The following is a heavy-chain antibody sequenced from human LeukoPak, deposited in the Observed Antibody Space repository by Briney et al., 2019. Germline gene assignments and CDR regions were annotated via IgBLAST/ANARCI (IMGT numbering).Heavy chain of an antibody. D-gene: IGHD6-13*01. CDR3: ARGVSSSWFFGRVFPHYYFDY. CDR1: GGSISSYY. J-gene: IGHJ4*02. Sequence: SETLSLTCTVSGGSISSYYWSWIRQPPGKGLEWIGYIYYSGSTNYNPSLKSRVTISVDTSKNQFSLKLSSVTAADTAVYYCARGVSSSWFFGRVFPHYYFDYWGQGTLVTVSS. V-gene: IGHV4-59*01. CDR2: IYYSGST.